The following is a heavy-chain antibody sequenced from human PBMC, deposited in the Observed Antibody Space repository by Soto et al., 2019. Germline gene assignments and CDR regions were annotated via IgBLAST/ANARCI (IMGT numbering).Heavy chain of an antibody. D-gene: IGHD2-2*01. Sequence: SQTLSLTCAISGDSVSSNTASWNWIRQSPSRVLEWLGRTYYRSKWYNDYVISVKSRITINPDTSKNQFSLKLSSVTAADTAVYYCARAWGGTVVVPAASLFDYWGQRTLVTVSS. CDR2: TYYRSKWYN. CDR3: ARAWGGTVVVPAASLFDY. V-gene: IGHV6-1*01. CDR1: GDSVSSNTAS. J-gene: IGHJ4*02.